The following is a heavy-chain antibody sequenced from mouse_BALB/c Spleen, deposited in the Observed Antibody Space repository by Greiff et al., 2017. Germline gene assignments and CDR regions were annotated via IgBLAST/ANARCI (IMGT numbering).Heavy chain of an antibody. V-gene: IGHV1S81*02. J-gene: IGHJ4*01. D-gene: IGHD2-10*02. CDR1: GYTFTSYW. CDR3: AMYGVEPCYAMAY. Sequence: QVQLKQPGAELVKSGASVKLSCKASGYTFTSYWMHWVKQRPGQGLEWIGEINPRNGRTNYNEKFKSKATLTVDKSSSTAYMQLSSLTSADSAVYCSAMYGVEPCYAMAYWGQGTSVTVSS. CDR2: INPRNGRT.